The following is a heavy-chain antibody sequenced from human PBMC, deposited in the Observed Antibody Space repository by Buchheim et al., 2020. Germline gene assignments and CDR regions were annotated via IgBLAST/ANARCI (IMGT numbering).Heavy chain of an antibody. V-gene: IGHV3-30*18. CDR1: NFTFSSYG. D-gene: IGHD3-10*01. CDR2: ISYQGSSE. J-gene: IGHJ6*03. CDR3: AKGIGSYMNYYYYYYMDV. Sequence: QVQLVESGGGVVQPGRSLRLSCAASNFTFSSYGMHWVRQAPGKGLEWVALISYQGSSEFYADSVKGRFTISRDSSNNTVYLQMNSLRADDTAVYYCAKGIGSYMNYYYYYYMDVWGKGTT.